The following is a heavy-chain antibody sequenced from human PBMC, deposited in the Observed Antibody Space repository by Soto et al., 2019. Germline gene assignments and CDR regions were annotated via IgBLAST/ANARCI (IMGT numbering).Heavy chain of an antibody. Sequence: QVQLVESGGGLVQPGRSLRLSCAASGFTFSSYGMHWVRQAPGKGLEWVAVISYDGSNKYYADSVKGRFTISRDTSKNTLYLQMNSLSDEDTAVYYCAKSVDGFGASEIDYWGQGTLVTVSS. CDR2: ISYDGSNK. J-gene: IGHJ4*02. CDR3: AKSVDGFGASEIDY. CDR1: GFTFSSYG. D-gene: IGHD3-10*01. V-gene: IGHV3-30*18.